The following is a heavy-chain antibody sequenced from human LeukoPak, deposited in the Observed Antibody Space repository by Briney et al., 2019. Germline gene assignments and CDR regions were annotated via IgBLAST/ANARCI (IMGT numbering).Heavy chain of an antibody. Sequence: SETLSLTCTVSGGSISSSYWSWVRQPPGKGLEGIGYIYYSARTNYNPSLKRRVTISVEPSKNPFSLKLSSMTAADTAVYYCARSAYYYDGSDYYYFDYWGQGTLVTVSS. J-gene: IGHJ4*02. CDR3: ARSAYYYDGSDYYYFDY. CDR1: GGSISSSY. V-gene: IGHV4-59*01. D-gene: IGHD3-22*01. CDR2: IYYSART.